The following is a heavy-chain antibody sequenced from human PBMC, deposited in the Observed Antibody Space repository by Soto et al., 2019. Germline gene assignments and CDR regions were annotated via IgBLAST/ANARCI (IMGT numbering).Heavy chain of an antibody. CDR1: GDTFSGHW. CDR2: IDPSDSYI. Sequence: PWESLTITCRTSGDTFSGHWISWVRQVPGKGLQWMGNIDPSDSYINYNPAFRGHVTFSVDKSSSTAYLHWRSLGPSDTAIYYCARHGAAIWLGYWGQGTLVPVSS. D-gene: IGHD6-19*01. V-gene: IGHV5-10-1*01. J-gene: IGHJ4*02. CDR3: ARHGAAIWLGY.